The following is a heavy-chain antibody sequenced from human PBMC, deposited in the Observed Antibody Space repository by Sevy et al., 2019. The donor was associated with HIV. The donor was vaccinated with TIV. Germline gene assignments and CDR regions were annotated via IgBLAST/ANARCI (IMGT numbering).Heavy chain of an antibody. V-gene: IGHV4-31*03. J-gene: IGHJ3*02. CDR1: GGSISSGGYY. CDR2: IYYSGST. D-gene: IGHD4-17*01. CDR3: ARSSDPTVTTAGLIVDAFDI. Sequence: SETLSLTCTVSGGSISSGGYYWSWIRQHPGKGLEWIGYIYYSGSTYYNPSLKSRVTISVDTSKNQFSLKLSSVTAADTAVYYGARSSDPTVTTAGLIVDAFDIWGQGTMVTVSS.